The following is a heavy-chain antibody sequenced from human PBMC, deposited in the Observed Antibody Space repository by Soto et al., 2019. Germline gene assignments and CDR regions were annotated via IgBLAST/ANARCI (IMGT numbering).Heavy chain of an antibody. J-gene: IGHJ5*02. V-gene: IGHV4-59*08. D-gene: IGHD6-13*01. CDR2: IYYSGST. CDR1: GGSISSYY. CDR3: ARLEAAAGTGWGNWFDP. Sequence: SETLSLTCTVSGGSISSYYWSWIRQPPGKGLEWIGYIYYSGSTNYNPSLKSRVTISVDTSKNQFSLKLSSVTAADTAVYYCARLEAAAGTGWGNWFDPWGQGTLVTVSS.